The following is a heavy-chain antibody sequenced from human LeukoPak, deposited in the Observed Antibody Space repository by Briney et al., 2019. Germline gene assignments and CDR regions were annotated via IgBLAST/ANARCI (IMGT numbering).Heavy chain of an antibody. V-gene: IGHV4-59*01. CDR3: ARAGYGGTNCYFGD. Sequence: SQTLSLTCTASSGSISSYFWSWTRQPPGKGLEWIGYIYYSGSTNYNPSLRSRVIMSVDTSKNQFSLKLSSVTAADTAIYCCARAGYGGTNCYFGDWGQGTLVTVSS. CDR2: IYYSGST. D-gene: IGHD2-21*02. CDR1: SGSISSYF. J-gene: IGHJ4*02.